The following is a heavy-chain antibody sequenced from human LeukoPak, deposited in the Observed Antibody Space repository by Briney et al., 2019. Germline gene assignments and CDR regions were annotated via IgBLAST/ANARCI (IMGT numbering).Heavy chain of an antibody. CDR2: IYYSGST. CDR1: GGSISSYY. V-gene: IGHV4-59*08. J-gene: IGHJ4*02. CDR3: ARHSVFLSSGPPSTCLDY. Sequence: PSETLSLTCTVSGGSISSYYWSWIRQPPERGLECIGYIYYSGSTNYNPSLKSRVTISVDTSKSQFSLKLNSVTAADTAVYYCARHSVFLSSGPPSTCLDYWGQGTLVTVSS. D-gene: IGHD3-22*01.